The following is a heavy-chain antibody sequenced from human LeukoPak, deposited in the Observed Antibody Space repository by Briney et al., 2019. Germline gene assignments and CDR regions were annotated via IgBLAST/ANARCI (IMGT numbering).Heavy chain of an antibody. CDR1: GYTFTSYG. V-gene: IGHV1-18*04. D-gene: IGHD5-12*01. J-gene: IGHJ5*02. Sequence: ASVKVSCKASGYTFTSYGISWVRQAPGQGLEWMGWISAYNGNTNYAQKLQGRVTMTTDTSTSTAYMELRSLRSDDTAVYYCARDYVATIHFVPRGPWGQGTLVTVSS. CDR2: ISAYNGNT. CDR3: ARDYVATIHFVPRGP.